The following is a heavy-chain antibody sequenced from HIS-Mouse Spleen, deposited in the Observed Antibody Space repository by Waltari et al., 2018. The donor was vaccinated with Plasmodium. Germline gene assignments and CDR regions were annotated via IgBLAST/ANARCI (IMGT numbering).Heavy chain of an antibody. CDR3: ARGFGDYYFDY. D-gene: IGHD2-21*01. CDR1: GGSISSSSYY. J-gene: IGHJ4*02. Sequence: QLQLQESVPGLVKPSETLSLTCTVPGGSISSSSYYWRWIRQPPGKGLEWIGRIYYSGSTYYNPSLKSRVTISVDTSKNQFSLKLSSVTAADTAVYYCARGFGDYYFDYWGQGTLVTVSS. V-gene: IGHV4-39*07. CDR2: IYYSGST.